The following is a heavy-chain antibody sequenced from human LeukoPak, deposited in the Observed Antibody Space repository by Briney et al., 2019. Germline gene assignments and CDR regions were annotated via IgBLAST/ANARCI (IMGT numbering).Heavy chain of an antibody. CDR2: INSHNGNT. Sequence: ASVTVSCKASGYSFVFFGVSWVRQAPGQGLEWMGWINSHNGNTNYAERLQGRVTMTTDTSTSTSYMELRSLRSDDTAVYYCARAVSGSLYGDFDFWGQGTLVTVSS. CDR3: ARAVSGSLYGDFDF. D-gene: IGHD1-26*01. J-gene: IGHJ4*02. CDR1: GYSFVFFG. V-gene: IGHV1-18*01.